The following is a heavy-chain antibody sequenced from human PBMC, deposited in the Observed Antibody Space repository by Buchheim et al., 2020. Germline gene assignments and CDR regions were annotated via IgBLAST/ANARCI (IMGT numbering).Heavy chain of an antibody. J-gene: IGHJ4*02. V-gene: IGHV3-48*03. CDR1: GFTFRSYE. Sequence: EVQLVESGGGLVQPGGSLRLSCTASGFTFRSYEMNWVRQAPGKGLEWVSYITSSGSIMYYADSVKGRFTISRHNAKNSLYMQMDSLRAEDTAVYYCTTGDDFWSAYRFDYWGQGTL. CDR2: ITSSGSIM. CDR3: TTGDDFWSAYRFDY. D-gene: IGHD3-3*01.